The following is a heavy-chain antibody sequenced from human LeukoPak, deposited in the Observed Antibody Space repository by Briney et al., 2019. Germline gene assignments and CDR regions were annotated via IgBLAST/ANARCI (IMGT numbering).Heavy chain of an antibody. CDR2: IFHTGNS. CDR3: ARELWFVNAPGSWLDP. D-gene: IGHD3-10*01. V-gene: IGHV4-30-2*01. CDR1: GDSISSGDYS. J-gene: IGHJ5*02. Sequence: SETLSLTCTVSGDSISSGDYSWGWIRQPSGKGLEWIGYIFHTGNSYYNPSLRSRVTISVDRSRNQFSLRLTSVTAADTAVYYCARELWFVNAPGSWLDPWGPGTLVAVPS.